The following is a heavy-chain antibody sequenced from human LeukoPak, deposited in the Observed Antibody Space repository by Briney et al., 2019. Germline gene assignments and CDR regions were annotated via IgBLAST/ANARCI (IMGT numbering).Heavy chain of an antibody. J-gene: IGHJ4*02. V-gene: IGHV4-4*07. D-gene: IGHD3-22*01. CDR2: IYTSGST. Sequence: SETLSLTCTVSGGSISSYYWSWIRQPAGKGLEWIGRIYTSGSTNYNPSLKSRVTMSVDTSKNQFSLKLSSVTAADTAVYYCARDRTVYYDSSGYSYYFDYWGQGTLVTVSS. CDR3: ARDRTVYYDSSGYSYYFDY. CDR1: GGSISSYY.